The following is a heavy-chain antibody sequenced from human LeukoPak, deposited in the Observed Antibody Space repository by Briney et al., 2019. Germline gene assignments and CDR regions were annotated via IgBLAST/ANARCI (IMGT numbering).Heavy chain of an antibody. V-gene: IGHV3-21*01. D-gene: IGHD2-2*01. CDR2: ISSSSSYI. Sequence: GGSLRLSCAASGFTFSSYSMNWVRQAPGKGLEWVSSISSSSSYIYYADSVKGRFTISRDNAKNSLYLQMNSLRAEDTAVYYCARARGPVGCSSTSCSYLDYWGQGTLVTVSS. CDR3: ARARGPVGCSSTSCSYLDY. CDR1: GFTFSSYS. J-gene: IGHJ4*02.